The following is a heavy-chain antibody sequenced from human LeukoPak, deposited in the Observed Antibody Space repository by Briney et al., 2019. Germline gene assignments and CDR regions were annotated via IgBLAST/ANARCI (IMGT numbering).Heavy chain of an antibody. CDR2: IYHSGST. Sequence: PSGTLSLTCAVSGGSISSSNWWSWVRQPPGKGREWIGEIYHSGSTNYNPSLKSRVTISVDTSKNQFSLTLSSVTAADTAVYYCAREVHYGSSWYFGSWGQGTLVTASS. D-gene: IGHD6-13*01. J-gene: IGHJ4*02. CDR1: GGSISSSNW. V-gene: IGHV4-4*02. CDR3: AREVHYGSSWYFGS.